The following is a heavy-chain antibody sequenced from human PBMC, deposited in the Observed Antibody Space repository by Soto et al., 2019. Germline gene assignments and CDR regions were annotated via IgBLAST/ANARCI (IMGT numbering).Heavy chain of an antibody. CDR2: IIPILGIA. D-gene: IGHD4-17*01. Sequence: SVKVSSKASGGTFSSYTISWVQEAPGQGLEWMGRIIPILGIANYAQKFQGRVTITADKSTSTAYMELSSLRSEDTAMYYCARDRGHGDYSLDYWGQGTLVTVSS. V-gene: IGHV1-69*04. J-gene: IGHJ4*02. CDR3: ARDRGHGDYSLDY. CDR1: GGTFSSYT.